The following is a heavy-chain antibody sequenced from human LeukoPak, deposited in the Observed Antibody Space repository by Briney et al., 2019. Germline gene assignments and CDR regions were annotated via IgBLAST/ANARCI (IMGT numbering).Heavy chain of an antibody. CDR1: GGSISSGGYY. V-gene: IGHV4-30-2*01. J-gene: IGHJ4*02. CDR2: IYHSGST. Sequence: SESLSLTCTVSGGSISSGGYYWSWIRQPPGKGLEWIGSIYHSGSTYYNPSLKSRVTISVDRSKNQFSLKLSSVTAADTAVYYCARESSGPSRFWPLDFDYWGQGTLVTVSS. D-gene: IGHD3-3*01. CDR3: ARESSGPSRFWPLDFDY.